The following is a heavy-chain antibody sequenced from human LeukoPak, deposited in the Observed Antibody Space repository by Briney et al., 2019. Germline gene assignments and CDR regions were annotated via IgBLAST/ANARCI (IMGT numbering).Heavy chain of an antibody. CDR3: ARALSWTTESYYYMDV. V-gene: IGHV1-8*01. D-gene: IGHD3/OR15-3a*01. CDR1: GYTFTSYD. Sequence: ASVKVSCKASGYTFTSYDGNWVRQATGQGLEWLGWVYPNSGNTGYAQNFQGRVTMTMNTSITTAYMELSSLRSEGTAVYYCARALSWTTESYYYMDVWGKGTTVTVSS. CDR2: VYPNSGNT. J-gene: IGHJ6*03.